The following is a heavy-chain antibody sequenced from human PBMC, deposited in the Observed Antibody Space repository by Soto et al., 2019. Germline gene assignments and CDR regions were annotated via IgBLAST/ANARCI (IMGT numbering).Heavy chain of an antibody. V-gene: IGHV5-51*01. CDR3: ARLEGPVAGAYGMDV. J-gene: IGHJ6*02. CDR2: IYPHDSDI. CDR1: GYRFTSYW. D-gene: IGHD6-19*01. Sequence: GESLKISCKGSGYRFTSYWIGWVRQMPGKGLEWMGVIYPHDSDIRYSPSFQGQVTISADKSISTAYLQWSSLKASDTAMYYCARLEGPVAGAYGMDVWGQGTTVTVSS.